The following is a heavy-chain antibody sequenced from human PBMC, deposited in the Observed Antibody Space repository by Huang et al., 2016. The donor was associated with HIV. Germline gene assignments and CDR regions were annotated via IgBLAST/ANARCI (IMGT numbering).Heavy chain of an antibody. CDR2: INYDGST. CDR1: GVSVTRSPWY. Sequence: QPRLQESGPGLVKPSETLSLTCTVSGVSVTRSPWYWVWVRQSPGKGLEGIGSINYDGSTYYKSSLKSLLTTSLDTSKNQFSLKLTSVTAADTAVYFCARDIAIFGEPLDSWGQGTGVTVSS. D-gene: IGHD3-3*01. V-gene: IGHV4-39*01. CDR3: ARDIAIFGEPLDS. J-gene: IGHJ4*02.